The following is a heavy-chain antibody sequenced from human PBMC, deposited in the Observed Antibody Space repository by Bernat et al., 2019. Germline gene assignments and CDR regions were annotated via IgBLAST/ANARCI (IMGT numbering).Heavy chain of an antibody. CDR2: IYYSGST. V-gene: IGHV4-59*08. J-gene: IGHJ2*01. CDR1: GGSISSYY. CDR3: ARGWGYLDL. D-gene: IGHD3-16*01. Sequence: QVQLQESGPGLVKPSETLSLTCTVSGGSISSYYWSWIRQPPGKGLEWIGYIYYSGSTNYNPSLKSRVTISVDTCKNQFSLKLSSVTAADTAVYYCARGWGYLDLWGRGTLVTVSS.